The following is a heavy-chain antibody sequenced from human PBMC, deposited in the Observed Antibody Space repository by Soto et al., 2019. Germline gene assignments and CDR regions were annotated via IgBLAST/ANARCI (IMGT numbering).Heavy chain of an antibody. J-gene: IGHJ4*02. D-gene: IGHD6-19*01. V-gene: IGHV3-30-3*01. Sequence: PGGSLRLSCAASGFTFSSYAMHWVRQAPGKGLEWVAVISYDGSNKYYADSVKGRFTISRDNSKNTLYLQMNSLRAEDTAVYYCARSPGIAVAGLIACFDYWGQGTLVTVSS. CDR2: ISYDGSNK. CDR3: ARSPGIAVAGLIACFDY. CDR1: GFTFSSYA.